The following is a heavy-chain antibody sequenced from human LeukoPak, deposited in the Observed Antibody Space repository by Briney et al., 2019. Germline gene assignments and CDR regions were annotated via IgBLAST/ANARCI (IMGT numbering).Heavy chain of an antibody. Sequence: PSETLSLTCAVYGGSFSGYYWSWIRQPPGKGLEWIGEINHSGSTYYNPSLKSRVTISVDTSKNQFSLKLSSVTAADTAVYYCAVWFGAYYLDYWGQGTLVTVSS. J-gene: IGHJ4*02. V-gene: IGHV4-34*09. D-gene: IGHD3-10*01. CDR2: INHSGST. CDR3: AVWFGAYYLDY. CDR1: GGSFSGYY.